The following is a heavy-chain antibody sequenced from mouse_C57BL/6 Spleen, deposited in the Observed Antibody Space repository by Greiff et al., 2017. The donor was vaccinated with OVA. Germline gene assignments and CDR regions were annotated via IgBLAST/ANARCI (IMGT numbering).Heavy chain of an antibody. Sequence: EVKLMESEGGLVQPGSSMKLSCTASGFTFSDYYMAWVRQVPEKGLEWVANINYDGSSTYYLDSLKSRFIISRDNAKNILYLQMSSLKSEDTATYYCARDGPHWYFDVWGTGTTVTVSS. V-gene: IGHV5-16*01. D-gene: IGHD6-1*01. CDR2: INYDGSST. CDR1: GFTFSDYY. CDR3: ARDGPHWYFDV. J-gene: IGHJ1*03.